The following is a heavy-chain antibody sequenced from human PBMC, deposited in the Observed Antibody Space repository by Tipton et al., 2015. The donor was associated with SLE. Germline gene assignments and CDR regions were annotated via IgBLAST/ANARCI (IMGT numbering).Heavy chain of an antibody. J-gene: IGHJ4*02. CDR1: GGSFSGYY. Sequence: TLSLTCAVYGGSFSGYYWSWIRQPPGKGLEWIGEINHSGSTDYNSSLKSRVTMSVDTSKNQFSLNLSSVTAADTAVYYCAREEDYYDSSKSTVYFDYWGQGTLVTVSS. D-gene: IGHD3-22*01. CDR2: INHSGST. V-gene: IGHV4-34*01. CDR3: AREEDYYDSSKSTVYFDY.